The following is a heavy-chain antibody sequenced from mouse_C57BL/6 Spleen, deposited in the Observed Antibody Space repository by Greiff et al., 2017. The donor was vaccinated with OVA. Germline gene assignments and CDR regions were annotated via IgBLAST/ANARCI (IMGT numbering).Heavy chain of an antibody. CDR3: ARETTVVAFDY. CDR2: IHPNSGST. D-gene: IGHD1-1*01. Sequence: VQLQQPGAELVKPGASVKLSCKASGYTFTSYWMHWVKQRPGQGLEWIGMIHPNSGSTNYNEKFKSKATLTVDKSSSPAYMQLSSLTSEDSAVDYCARETTVVAFDYWGQGTTLTVSA. CDR1: GYTFTSYW. V-gene: IGHV1-64*01. J-gene: IGHJ2*01.